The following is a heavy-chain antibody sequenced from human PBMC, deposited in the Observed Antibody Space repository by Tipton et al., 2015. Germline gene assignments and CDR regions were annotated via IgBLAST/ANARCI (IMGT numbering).Heavy chain of an antibody. J-gene: IGHJ3*02. CDR2: ISGSGGST. D-gene: IGHD3-10*01. CDR1: GFTFSSYA. CDR3: AKELDYYGSGTYSHDAFDM. V-gene: IGHV3-23*01. Sequence: SLRLSCAASGFTFSSYAMSWVRQAPGQGLEWVSSISGSGGSTYHADFVKGRFTISRDNSKNTLFLQMNSLAAEDTALYYCAKELDYYGSGTYSHDAFDMWGQGTMVTVSS.